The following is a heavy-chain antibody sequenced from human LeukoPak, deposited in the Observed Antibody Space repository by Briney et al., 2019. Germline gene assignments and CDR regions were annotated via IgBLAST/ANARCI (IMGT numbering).Heavy chain of an antibody. J-gene: IGHJ4*02. V-gene: IGHV4-4*07. CDR1: GGSISSYY. CDR3: ARSDYYDSSGYLDY. D-gene: IGHD3-22*01. Sequence: LETLSLTCTVSGGSISSYYWSWIRQPAGKGLEWIGRIYTSGSTNYNPSLKSRVTMSVDTSKNQFSLKLSSVTAADTAVYYCARSDYYDSSGYLDYWGQGTLVTVSS. CDR2: IYTSGST.